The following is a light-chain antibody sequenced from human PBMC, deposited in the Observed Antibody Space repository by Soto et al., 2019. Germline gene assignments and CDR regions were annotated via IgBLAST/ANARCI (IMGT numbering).Light chain of an antibody. J-gene: IGKJ1*01. CDR1: QSVSSN. CDR3: QQYNTWPPWT. CDR2: GAS. V-gene: IGKV3-15*01. Sequence: EIVMTQSPATLSVSPGERATLSCRASQSVSSNLAWYQQKPGQAPRLLIYGASTRATGIPARFRGSGSGTGFTLTISSLQSEDFAVYYCQQYNTWPPWTFGQGTKVQIK.